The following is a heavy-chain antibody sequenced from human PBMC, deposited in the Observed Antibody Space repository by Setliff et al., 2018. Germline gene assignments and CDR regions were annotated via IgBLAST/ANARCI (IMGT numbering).Heavy chain of an antibody. CDR1: GGTFSSYA. CDR2: IIPIFGTA. V-gene: IGHV1-69*06. Sequence: SVKVSCKASGGTFSSYAISWVRQAPGQGLEWMGGIIPIFGTANYAQKFQGRVTITADTSTDTAYMELSSLRSEDTAVYYCATGRDWPTDTDWYFDLWGRGTLVTVSS. D-gene: IGHD3-9*01. CDR3: ATGRDWPTDTDWYFDL. J-gene: IGHJ2*01.